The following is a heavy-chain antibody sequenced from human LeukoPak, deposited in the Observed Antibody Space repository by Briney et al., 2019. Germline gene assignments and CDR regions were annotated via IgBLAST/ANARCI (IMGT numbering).Heavy chain of an antibody. CDR1: GFTFNSYW. J-gene: IGHJ6*03. CDR2: INSDGSST. Sequence: LTGRSLRLSCAASGFTFNSYWMHWVSQDPGKGLVWVSRINSDGSSTSYADSVKGRFTISRDNAKNTLYLQMNSLRAEDTAVYYCARDREEYSSSWSVYYYYYYMDVWGKGTTVTVSS. CDR3: ARDREEYSSSWSVYYYYYYMDV. V-gene: IGHV3-74*01. D-gene: IGHD6-13*01.